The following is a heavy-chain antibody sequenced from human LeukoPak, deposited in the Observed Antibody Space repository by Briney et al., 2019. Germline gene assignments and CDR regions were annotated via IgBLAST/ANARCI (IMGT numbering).Heavy chain of an antibody. CDR2: ISADNGKT. V-gene: IGHV1-18*01. D-gene: IGHD3-3*01. Sequence: GASVKVSCKTSGYTFTTYGISWIRQAPGQGLEWMGWISADNGKTNPAQKFQGRVFMTTDSSSTTAYMELRSLTSDDTAVYYCARDPYYDFWSGFFVGTNDAFDIWGQGTIVIVSS. J-gene: IGHJ3*02. CDR1: GYTFTTYG. CDR3: ARDPYYDFWSGFFVGTNDAFDI.